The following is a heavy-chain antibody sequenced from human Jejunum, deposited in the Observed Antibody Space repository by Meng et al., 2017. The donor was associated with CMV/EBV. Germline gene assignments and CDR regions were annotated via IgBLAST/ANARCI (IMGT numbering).Heavy chain of an antibody. V-gene: IGHV3-13*01. CDR3: GRKKPANGMDV. CDR2: IGSAGDT. D-gene: IGHD2-15*01. CDR1: GFTLSSSA. J-gene: IGHJ6*02. Sequence: SCAASGFTLSSSAMHWVRQATGKGPEWVSGIGSAGDTHYADSVKGRFTISRENAKNSLYLQMNSVRAGDTAVYYCGRKKPANGMDVWGQGTTVTVSS.